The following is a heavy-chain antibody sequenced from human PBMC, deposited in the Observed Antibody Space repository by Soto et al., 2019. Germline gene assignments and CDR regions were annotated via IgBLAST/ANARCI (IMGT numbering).Heavy chain of an antibody. CDR2: INPSGGST. CDR1: GYTFTSYY. D-gene: IGHD3-22*01. CDR3: ARGLEYYYDSSGYYEPRVYFDY. V-gene: IGHV1-46*01. J-gene: IGHJ4*02. Sequence: AASVKVSCKASGYTFTSYYMHWVRQAPGQGLEWMGIINPSGGSTSYAQKFQGRVTMTRDTSTSTVYMELSSLRSEDTAVYYCARGLEYYYDSSGYYEPRVYFDYWGQGTLVTVSS.